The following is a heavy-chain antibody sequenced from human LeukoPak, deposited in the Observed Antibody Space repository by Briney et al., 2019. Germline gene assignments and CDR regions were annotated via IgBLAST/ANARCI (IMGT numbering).Heavy chain of an antibody. V-gene: IGHV4-59*08. CDR3: ARHVDMTTVNYYYLDV. CDR2: INYSGNT. CDR1: GGSISSYY. J-gene: IGHJ6*03. Sequence: SETLSLTCTVSGGSISSYYWGWIRQPPGKGLEWIGDINYSGNTNYNPSFKSRVIASIDTSKDQFSLKLNSVTAGDTAVYYCARHVDMTTVNYYYLDVWGKGTTVTVSS. D-gene: IGHD4-11*01.